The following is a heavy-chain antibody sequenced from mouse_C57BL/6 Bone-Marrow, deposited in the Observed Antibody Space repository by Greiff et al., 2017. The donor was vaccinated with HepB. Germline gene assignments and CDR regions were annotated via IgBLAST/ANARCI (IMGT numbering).Heavy chain of an antibody. V-gene: IGHV1-69*01. Sequence: QVQLQQSGAELVMPGASVKLSCKASGYTFTSYWMHWVKQRPGQGLEWIGEIDPSDSITNYNQKFKGKSSLTVDKSSIPAYMQLSSLTSEASPVYYYARLDFWYCGGSDAMDYWGPGTSLTVSS. J-gene: IGHJ4*01. D-gene: IGHD1-1*01. CDR3: ARLDFWYCGGSDAMDY. CDR1: GYTFTSYW. CDR2: IDPSDSIT.